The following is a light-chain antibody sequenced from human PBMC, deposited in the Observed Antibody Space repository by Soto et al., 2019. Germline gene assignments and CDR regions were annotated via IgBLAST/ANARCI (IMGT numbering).Light chain of an antibody. J-gene: IGLJ1*01. CDR1: SSDVGSYNL. CDR3: CSYTGSSPPYV. CDR2: EVS. V-gene: IGLV2-23*02. Sequence: QSVLTQPASVSGSPGQSITISCTGTSSDVGSYNLVSWYQQHPGKAPKLMIYEVSKRPSGVSNRFSGSKSGNTASLTISGLQAEDEADYTCCSYTGSSPPYVSRTGT.